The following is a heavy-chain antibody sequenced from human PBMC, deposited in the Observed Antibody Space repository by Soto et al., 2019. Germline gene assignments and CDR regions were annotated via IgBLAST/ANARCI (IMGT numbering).Heavy chain of an antibody. CDR1: GYTFTSYA. D-gene: IGHD2-21*02. Sequence: QVQLVQSGAEEKKPGASVKVSCKASGYTFTSYAMHWVRQAPGQRLEWMGWINAGNGNTKYSQKFQGRVTITRDTTASTAYRELSSLRSEGTAVYYCARGIVVVTALDYWGQGALVTVSS. CDR3: ARGIVVVTALDY. J-gene: IGHJ4*02. V-gene: IGHV1-3*05. CDR2: INAGNGNT.